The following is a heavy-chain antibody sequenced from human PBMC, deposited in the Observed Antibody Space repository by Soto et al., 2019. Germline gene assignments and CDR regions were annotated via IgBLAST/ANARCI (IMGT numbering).Heavy chain of an antibody. D-gene: IGHD5-18*01. J-gene: IGHJ4*02. Sequence: SESPALTFTVSGGSVRSSSYYGSWIGQHPGKGLEWIGHIYYSGSTNYNHSLKSRVTISVDTSKNQFSLKLSSVTAADTAVYYCARVGYSYGYPIGPTNLDYFDYWGQGTLVTVSS. V-gene: IGHV4-61*01. CDR2: IYYSGST. CDR3: ARVGYSYGYPIGPTNLDYFDY. CDR1: GGSVRSSSYY.